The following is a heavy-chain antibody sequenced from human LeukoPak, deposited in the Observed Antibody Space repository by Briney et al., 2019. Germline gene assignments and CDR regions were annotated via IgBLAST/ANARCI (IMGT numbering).Heavy chain of an antibody. CDR1: GGTFSSYA. J-gene: IGHJ5*02. CDR3: ARGGIVVVPAATEYNWFDP. CDR2: IIPIFGTA. V-gene: IGHV1-69*13. D-gene: IGHD2-2*01. Sequence: SVKVSCKASGGTFSSYAIIWVRQAPGQGLEWMGGIIPIFGTANYAQKFQGRVTITADESTSTAYMELSSLRSEDTAVYYCARGGIVVVPAATEYNWFDPWGQGTLVTVSS.